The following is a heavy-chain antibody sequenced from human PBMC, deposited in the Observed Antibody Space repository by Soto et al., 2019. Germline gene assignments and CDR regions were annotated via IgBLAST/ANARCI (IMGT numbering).Heavy chain of an antibody. CDR3: ARHKDYYGMDV. Sequence: SETLSLTCTVSGGSISSSSYYWGWIRQPPGKGLEWIGSIYYSGSTYYNPSLKSRVTISVDTSKNQFSLKLSSVTAADTAVYYCARHKDYYGMDVWGQGTTVTVSS. V-gene: IGHV4-39*01. CDR2: IYYSGST. CDR1: GGSISSSSYY. J-gene: IGHJ6*02.